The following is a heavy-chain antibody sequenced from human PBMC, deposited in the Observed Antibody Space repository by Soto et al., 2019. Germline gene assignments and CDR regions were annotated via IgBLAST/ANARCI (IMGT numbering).Heavy chain of an antibody. D-gene: IGHD4-17*01. CDR2: IYYSGTT. Sequence: QVQLQESSPGLVEPSQTLSLICTVSGGSISSGDYYWSWIRQLPGKGLEWIGYIYYSGTTFHNPSLKSRVSISVDTSKNLFSLKLSSMTAADTAVYYCARTSGDYGLSKYFQHWGQGTLVTVSS. J-gene: IGHJ1*01. CDR3: ARTSGDYGLSKYFQH. CDR1: GGSISSGDYY. V-gene: IGHV4-31*03.